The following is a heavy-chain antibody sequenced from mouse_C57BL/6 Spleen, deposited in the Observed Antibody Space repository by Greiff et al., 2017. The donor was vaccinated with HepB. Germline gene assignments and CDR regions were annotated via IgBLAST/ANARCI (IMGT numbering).Heavy chain of an antibody. V-gene: IGHV1-61*01. CDR3: ARDYYGSPFDY. D-gene: IGHD1-1*01. CDR2: IYPSDSET. Sequence: QVHVKQPGAELVRPGSSVKLSCKASGYTFTSYWMDWVKQRPGQGLEWIGNIYPSDSETHYNQKFKDKATLTVDKSSSTAYMQLSSLTSEDSAVYYCARDYYGSPFDYWGQGTTLTVSS. J-gene: IGHJ2*01. CDR1: GYTFTSYW.